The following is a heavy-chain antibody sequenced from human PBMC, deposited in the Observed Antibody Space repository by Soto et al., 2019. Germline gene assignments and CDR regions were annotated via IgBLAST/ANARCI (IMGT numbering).Heavy chain of an antibody. CDR1: GYTFTSYG. D-gene: IGHD6-19*01. CDR3: ARSYEQWLVLAAPYYYYGMDV. V-gene: IGHV1-18*01. J-gene: IGHJ6*02. CDR2: ISAYNGNT. Sequence: ASVKVSCKASGYTFTSYGISWVRQAPGQGLEWMGWISAYNGNTNYAQKLKGRVTVTTDTSTSTAYMELRSLRSDDTAVYYCARSYEQWLVLAAPYYYYGMDVWGQGTTVTVSS.